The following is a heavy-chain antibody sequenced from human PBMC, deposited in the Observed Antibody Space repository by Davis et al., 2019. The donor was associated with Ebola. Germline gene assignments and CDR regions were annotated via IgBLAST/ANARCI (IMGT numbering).Heavy chain of an antibody. J-gene: IGHJ6*02. CDR3: AREDIVVVVAANNYYYGMDV. CDR1: GFTFSSYS. V-gene: IGHV3-21*01. Sequence: GESLKISCAASGFTFSSYSMNWVRQAPGKGLEWVSSISSSSSYIYYADSVKGRFTISRDSAKNSLYLQMNSLRAEDTAVYYCAREDIVVVVAANNYYYGMDVWGQGTTVTVSS. CDR2: ISSSSSYI. D-gene: IGHD2-15*01.